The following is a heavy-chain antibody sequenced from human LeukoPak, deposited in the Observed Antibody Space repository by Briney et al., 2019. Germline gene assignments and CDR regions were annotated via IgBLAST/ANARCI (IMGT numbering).Heavy chain of an antibody. V-gene: IGHV4-59*01. CDR3: ARDNYYDSSGHDY. CDR1: GGSISSYY. D-gene: IGHD3-22*01. Sequence: PSETLSLTCTVSGGSISSYYWSWIRQPPGKGLEWIGYTYYSGSTNYNPSLKSRVTISVDTSKNQFSLKLSSVTAADTAVYYCARDNYYDSSGHDYWGQGTLVTVSS. CDR2: TYYSGST. J-gene: IGHJ4*02.